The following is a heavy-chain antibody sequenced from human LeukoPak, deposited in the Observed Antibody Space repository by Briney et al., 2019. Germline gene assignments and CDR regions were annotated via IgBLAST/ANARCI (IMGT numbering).Heavy chain of an antibody. V-gene: IGHV1-46*01. CDR2: INPSGGST. J-gene: IGHJ4*02. CDR3: ARDRKPGSYLDY. D-gene: IGHD1-26*01. CDR1: GYTFTGYY. Sequence: ASVKVSCKASGYTFTGYYMHWVRQAPGQGLEWMGIINPSGGSTSYAQKFQGRVTMTRDTSISTAYMELSRLRSDDTAVYYCARDRKPGSYLDYWGQGTLVTVSS.